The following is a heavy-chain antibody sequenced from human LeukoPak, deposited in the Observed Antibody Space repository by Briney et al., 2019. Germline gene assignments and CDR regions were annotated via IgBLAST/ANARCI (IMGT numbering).Heavy chain of an antibody. D-gene: IGHD2-2*03. Sequence: RASVKVSCKASDYTFSFYGITWVRQAPGHGLEWMGWIRVYNGDTNYAQKLQGRVTMTTDTSTSTAYMELRSLRSDDTAVYYCATGYCSSTNCRIDYWGQGTLVSVSS. CDR2: IRVYNGDT. V-gene: IGHV1-18*01. CDR1: DYTFSFYG. J-gene: IGHJ4*02. CDR3: ATGYCSSTNCRIDY.